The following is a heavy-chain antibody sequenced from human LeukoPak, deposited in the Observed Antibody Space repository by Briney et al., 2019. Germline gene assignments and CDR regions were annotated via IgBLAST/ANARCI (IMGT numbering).Heavy chain of an antibody. CDR3: ARGVKRRSLKYVWGSLPYYFDY. CDR1: GYTFTSYD. D-gene: IGHD3-16*01. CDR2: MNPNSGNT. V-gene: IGHV1-8*01. Sequence: ASVKVSCKASGYTFTSYDINCVRQATGQGLEWMGWMNPNSGNTDYAQKFQGRVTMTRNTSISTAYTELSSLRSEGTAVYYCARGVKRRSLKYVWGSLPYYFDYWGQGTLVTVSS. J-gene: IGHJ4*02.